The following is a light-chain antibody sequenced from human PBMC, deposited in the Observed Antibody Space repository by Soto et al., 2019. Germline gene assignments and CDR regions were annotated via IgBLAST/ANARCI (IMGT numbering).Light chain of an antibody. CDR3: QQYGSSPWT. J-gene: IGKJ1*01. CDR1: QTISNNY. CDR2: GAS. V-gene: IGKV3-20*01. Sequence: EIVLTQSPGTLSLSPGERATLSCRASQTISNNYLAWYQQKPGQAPRLLIYGASSRATGIPDTFSGSGSGTDFTLTINRLEPEDFAGYYCQQYGSSPWTFGHGNKVEIK.